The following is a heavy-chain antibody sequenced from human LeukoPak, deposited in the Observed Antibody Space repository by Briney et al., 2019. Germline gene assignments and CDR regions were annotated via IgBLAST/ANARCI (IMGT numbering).Heavy chain of an antibody. D-gene: IGHD3-22*01. CDR3: ARGMAREKIVVDQTPYYFDY. CDR1: GGSFSGYY. J-gene: IGHJ4*02. Sequence: SETLSLTCAVYGGSFSGYYWSWIRQPPGKGLEWIGEINHSGSTNYNPSLKSRVTISVDTSKNQFSLKLSSVTAADTAVYYCARGMAREKIVVDQTPYYFDYWGQGTLVTVSS. V-gene: IGHV4-34*01. CDR2: INHSGST.